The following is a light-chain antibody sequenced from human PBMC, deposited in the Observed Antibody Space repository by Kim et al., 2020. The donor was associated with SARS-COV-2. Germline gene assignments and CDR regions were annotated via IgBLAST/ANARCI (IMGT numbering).Light chain of an antibody. J-gene: IGLJ1*01. V-gene: IGLV2-14*03. CDR3: SSYTSSSTLV. Sequence: GQSFAISCPGTRSGVGGYSYVSWYHQHPGKARRVMIYDVTNRPSGVSNRFSGSKSGNTASLTISGLRAEDEAGYYCSSYTSSSTLVFGTGTKVTVL. CDR1: RSGVGGYSY. CDR2: DVT.